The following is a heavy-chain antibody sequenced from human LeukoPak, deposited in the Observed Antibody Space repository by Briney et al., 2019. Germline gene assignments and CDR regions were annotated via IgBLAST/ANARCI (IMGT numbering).Heavy chain of an antibody. J-gene: IGHJ4*02. CDR3: AKSDYYDSSGHPSSFDY. CDR1: GFPFSSYA. CDR2: ISGSGDTT. D-gene: IGHD3-22*01. V-gene: IGHV3-23*01. Sequence: GGSLRLPCAASGFPFSSYAMSWVRQAPGKGLEWVSVISGSGDTTYYADSVKGRFTISRDEFKNTLYLQMNSLRAEDTAVYYCAKSDYYDSSGHPSSFDYWGQGSLVTVSS.